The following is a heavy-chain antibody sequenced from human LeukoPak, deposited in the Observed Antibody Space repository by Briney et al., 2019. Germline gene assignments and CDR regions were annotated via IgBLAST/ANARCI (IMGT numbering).Heavy chain of an antibody. CDR2: IYHSGST. D-gene: IGHD2-2*01. CDR1: GGSISSGGYS. Sequence: PSQTLSLTCAVSGGSISSGGYSWSWIRQPPGKGLEWIGYIYHSGSTYYNPSLKSRVTISVDTSKNQFSLKLSSVTAADTAVYYCARYCSSTSCHNFDYWGQGTLVTVSS. CDR3: ARYCSSTSCHNFDY. V-gene: IGHV4-30-2*01. J-gene: IGHJ4*02.